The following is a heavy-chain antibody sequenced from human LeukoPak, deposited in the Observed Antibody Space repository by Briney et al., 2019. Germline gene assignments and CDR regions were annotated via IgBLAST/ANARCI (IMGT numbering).Heavy chain of an antibody. J-gene: IGHJ4*02. CDR2: IWYDGSNK. CDR1: GFTFSSYG. Sequence: GGSLRLSCAASGFTFSSYGMHWVRQAPGKGLEWVAVIWYDGSNKYYADSVKGRFTISRDNSKNTLYLQMNSLRTEDTAVYYCAKDQPYSGSYSYFDYWGQGTLVTVSS. D-gene: IGHD1-26*01. V-gene: IGHV3-30*02. CDR3: AKDQPYSGSYSYFDY.